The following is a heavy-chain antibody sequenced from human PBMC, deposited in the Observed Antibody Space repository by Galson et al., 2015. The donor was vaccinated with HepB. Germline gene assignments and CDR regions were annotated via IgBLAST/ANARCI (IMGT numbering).Heavy chain of an antibody. V-gene: IGHV3-7*01. J-gene: IGHJ4*02. D-gene: IGHD2-21*02. CDR3: ERDGDSDTGEDNYFDY. Sequence: FLRLSCAASGFTFSSYWMSWVRQAPGEGLEWVANIKQDGSEKYYVDSVKGRFTISRDNAKNSLYLQMNSLRAEDTAVYYCERDGDSDTGEDNYFDYWGQGTLVTVSS. CDR1: GFTFSSYW. CDR2: IKQDGSEK.